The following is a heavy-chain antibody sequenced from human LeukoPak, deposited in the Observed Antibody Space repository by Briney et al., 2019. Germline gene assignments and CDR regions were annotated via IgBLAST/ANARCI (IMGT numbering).Heavy chain of an antibody. D-gene: IGHD5-12*01. CDR1: GFTFSSYG. J-gene: IGHJ4*02. V-gene: IGHV3-30*02. Sequence: GGSLRLSCVASGFTFSSYGMHWVRQAPGRGLERVAFIRYDGSNKYYVDSVKGRFTISRDNAKNSLYLQMNSLRAEDTAVYYCARDWGYERYVDYWGQGTLVTVSS. CDR2: IRYDGSNK. CDR3: ARDWGYERYVDY.